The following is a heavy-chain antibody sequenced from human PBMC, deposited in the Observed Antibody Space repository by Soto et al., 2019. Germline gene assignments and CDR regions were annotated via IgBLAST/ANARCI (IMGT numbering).Heavy chain of an antibody. CDR2: IYYSGST. J-gene: IGHJ4*02. CDR1: GGSTSSYY. V-gene: IGHV4-59*01. CDR3: ARDRSYYDSSGYYLGGFDY. D-gene: IGHD3-22*01. Sequence: SETLSLTCTVSGGSTSSYYWSWIRQPPGKGLEWIGYIYYSGSTNYNPSLKSRVTISVDTSKNQFSLKLSSVTAADTAVYYCARDRSYYDSSGYYLGGFDYWGQGTLVTVSS.